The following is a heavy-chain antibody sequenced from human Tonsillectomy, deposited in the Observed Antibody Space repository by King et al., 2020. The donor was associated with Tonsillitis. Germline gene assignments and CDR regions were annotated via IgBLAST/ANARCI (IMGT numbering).Heavy chain of an antibody. V-gene: IGHV4-59*01. CDR3: ARGGDYYDSRGYYYVPPDY. D-gene: IGHD3-22*01. CDR1: GGAISNYY. J-gene: IGHJ4*02. CDR2: IYYSGST. Sequence: VQLQESGPGLVKPSETLSLTCSVSGGAISNYYWNWIRQSPGKGLEWIGYIYYSGSTNYNPSLKSRVTISVDTSKNQFSLKLSSVTAADTAVYYCARGGDYYDSRGYYYVPPDYWGQGTLGTVSS.